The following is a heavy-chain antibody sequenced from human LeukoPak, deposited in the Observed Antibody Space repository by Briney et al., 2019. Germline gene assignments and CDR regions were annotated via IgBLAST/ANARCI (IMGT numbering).Heavy chain of an antibody. CDR2: IKSKTDGGTT. J-gene: IGHJ4*02. CDR1: GFTFSNAW. V-gene: IGHV3-15*01. D-gene: IGHD1-26*01. Sequence: PGGSLRLSCAASGFTFSNAWMSWVRQAPGKGLEWVGRIKSKTDGGTTDYAAPVKGRFTISRDDSKNTLYLQMNSLKTEDTAVYYCTTDLTVVGATGLLAYFDYWGQGTLVTVSS. CDR3: TTDLTVVGATGLLAYFDY.